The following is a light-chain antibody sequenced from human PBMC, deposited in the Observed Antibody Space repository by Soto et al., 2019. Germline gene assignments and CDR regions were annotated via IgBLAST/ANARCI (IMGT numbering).Light chain of an antibody. V-gene: IGKV1-5*01. CDR3: QQYNSYSLFT. Sequence: DIQMTQSPSTLSASVGDRVTITCRASQSISSWLAWYQQKPGKAPKLLIFDASSLESGVPSRFSSSGSGTVLSLTIISLQHDDFATYYCQQYNSYSLFTFGPGTKVDIK. J-gene: IGKJ3*01. CDR1: QSISSW. CDR2: DAS.